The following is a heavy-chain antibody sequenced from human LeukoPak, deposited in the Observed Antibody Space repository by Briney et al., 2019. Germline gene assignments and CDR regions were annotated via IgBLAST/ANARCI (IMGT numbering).Heavy chain of an antibody. J-gene: IGHJ5*02. Sequence: SETLSLTCTVSGGSISSSSYYWGWIRQPPGKGLEWIGSIYYSGSTSYNPSLKSRVTISVDASKNQFSLKLSSVTAADTAVYYCARHGRYYDILTGYYYWFDPWGQGTLDTVSS. CDR1: GGSISSSSYY. D-gene: IGHD3-9*01. CDR3: ARHGRYYDILTGYYYWFDP. CDR2: IYYSGST. V-gene: IGHV4-39*01.